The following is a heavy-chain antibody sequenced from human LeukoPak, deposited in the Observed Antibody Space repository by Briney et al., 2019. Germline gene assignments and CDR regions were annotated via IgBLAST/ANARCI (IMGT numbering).Heavy chain of an antibody. J-gene: IGHJ3*02. V-gene: IGHV3-9*03. D-gene: IGHD4-17*01. CDR3: AKDIHPLQTTVDAFDI. CDR1: GFTFDDYA. CDR2: ISWNSGSI. Sequence: PGGSLRLSCAASGFTFDDYAMHWVRQAPGKGLEWVSGISWNSGSIGYADSVKGRFTISRDNAKNSLYLQMNSLRAEDMALYYCAKDIHPLQTTVDAFDIWGQGTMVTVSS.